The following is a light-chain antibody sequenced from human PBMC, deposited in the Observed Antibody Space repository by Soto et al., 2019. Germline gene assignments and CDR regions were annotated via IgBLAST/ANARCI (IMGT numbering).Light chain of an antibody. CDR3: QQFNNYFT. CDR2: DAS. V-gene: IGKV1D-13*01. CDR1: QGISSA. J-gene: IGKJ4*01. Sequence: AIQLTQSPSSLSASVGDRVTITCRASQGISSALAWYQQKPGKAPKLLIYDASSLESGVPSRFSGSGSGTDFTLTISSLQPEDFATYYCQQFNNYFTFGGRTKVDIK.